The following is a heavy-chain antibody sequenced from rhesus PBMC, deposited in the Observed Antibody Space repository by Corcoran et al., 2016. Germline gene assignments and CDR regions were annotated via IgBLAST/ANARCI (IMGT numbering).Heavy chain of an antibody. CDR2: IGGSSGST. Sequence: QVQLQESGPGLVNPSETLSLTCAVSGYSIRSGYCGSWIRQPPGKGLEWIGYIGGSSGSTNYNPSLKSRVTISKDTSKNQFSLKLSSVTAADTAVYYCARDTPYGSSYDYWGQGVLVTVSS. CDR1: GYSIRSGYC. J-gene: IGHJ4*01. D-gene: IGHD4-29*01. CDR3: ARDTPYGSSYDY. V-gene: IGHV4-127*01.